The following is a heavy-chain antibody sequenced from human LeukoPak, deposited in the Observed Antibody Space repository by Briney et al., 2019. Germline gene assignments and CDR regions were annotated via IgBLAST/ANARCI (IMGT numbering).Heavy chain of an antibody. CDR2: INSISITI. Sequence: GGSLRLSCEASGFTFSRYNMNWVRQAPGKGLEWGSYINSISITIYYADSVKGRFTISRDNARNSLYLQMNTLRAEDTAVYYCARVGSVGGGYFDYWGQGTLVTVSS. J-gene: IGHJ4*02. V-gene: IGHV3-48*01. CDR1: GFTFSRYN. CDR3: ARVGSVGGGYFDY. D-gene: IGHD4-23*01.